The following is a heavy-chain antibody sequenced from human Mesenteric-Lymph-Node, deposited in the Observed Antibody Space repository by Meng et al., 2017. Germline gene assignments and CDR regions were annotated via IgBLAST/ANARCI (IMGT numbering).Heavy chain of an antibody. CDR2: IYYSGST. CDR3: ARVEGESGYFDY. D-gene: IGHD3-3*01. Sequence: QVQRQGVGPGLVKPSRNRCVTCTGFGGSISSGNHYWSWIRQHPGKGLEYIGYIYYSGSTYYNPSLKSRVIISVDTSKNQFSLRLNSVTAADTAVYYCARVEGESGYFDYWGQGTLVTVSS. V-gene: IGHV4-31*03. J-gene: IGHJ4*02. CDR1: GGSISSGNHY.